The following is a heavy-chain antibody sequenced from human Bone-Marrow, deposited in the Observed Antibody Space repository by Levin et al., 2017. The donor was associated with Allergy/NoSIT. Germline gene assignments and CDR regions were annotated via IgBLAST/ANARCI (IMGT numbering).Heavy chain of an antibody. D-gene: IGHD3-9*01. V-gene: IGHV4-39*07. J-gene: IGHJ4*02. Sequence: SETLSLTCTVSGYSISGNTYYWGWIRQPPRKGLEWIGSINHSGSTYYNPSLKSRVTISVDTSKNQFSLKLSSVTAADTAVYYCARAGRYDYWGQGTLVTVSS. CDR2: INHSGST. CDR1: GYSISGNTYY. CDR3: ARAGRYDY.